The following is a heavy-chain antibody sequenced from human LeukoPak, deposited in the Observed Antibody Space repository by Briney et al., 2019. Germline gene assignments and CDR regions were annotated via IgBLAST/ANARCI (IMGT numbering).Heavy chain of an antibody. D-gene: IGHD2-2*01. J-gene: IGHJ5*02. CDR3: ARDMGHYCSSTSCSSGWFDP. CDR1: GGSISSHY. V-gene: IGHV4-59*11. CDR2: IYYSGST. Sequence: SETLSLTCTVSGGSISSHYWSWIRQLPGKGLEWIGYIYYSGSTNYNPSLKSRVTISVDTSKNQFSLKLSSVTAADTAVYYCARDMGHYCSSTSCSSGWFDPWGQGTLVTVSS.